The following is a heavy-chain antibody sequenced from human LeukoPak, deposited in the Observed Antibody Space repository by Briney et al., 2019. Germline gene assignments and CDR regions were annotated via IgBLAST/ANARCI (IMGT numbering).Heavy chain of an antibody. CDR2: IYTSGST. CDR1: GGSISSYY. J-gene: IGHJ4*02. D-gene: IGHD3-10*01. V-gene: IGHV4-4*07. CDR3: ARSGITMVRGVRGYFDY. Sequence: SETLSLTCTVSGGSISSYYWSWIRQPAGKGLEWIGRIYTSGSTNYNPSLKSRVTMSVDTSKNQFSLKLSSVTAADTAVYYCARSGITMVRGVRGYFDYWGQGTLVTVSS.